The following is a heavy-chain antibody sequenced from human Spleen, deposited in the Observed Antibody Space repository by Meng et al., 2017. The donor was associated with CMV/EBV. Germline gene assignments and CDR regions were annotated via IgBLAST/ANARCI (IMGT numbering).Heavy chain of an antibody. CDR1: GYTFTGYF. Sequence: SGYTFTGYFLHWVRQDPGQGPEWMGWINPNSGGTDYAQKFQGRVTMTRDTSISTAYMELSRLTSDDTAVYYCARGLGGATSDNWFDPWGQGTLVTVSS. CDR2: INPNSGGT. J-gene: IGHJ5*02. D-gene: IGHD1-26*01. CDR3: ARGLGGATSDNWFDP. V-gene: IGHV1-2*02.